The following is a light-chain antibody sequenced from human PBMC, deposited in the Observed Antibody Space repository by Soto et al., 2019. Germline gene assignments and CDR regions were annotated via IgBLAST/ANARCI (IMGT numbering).Light chain of an antibody. CDR2: GAS. CDR3: QQYGSSGT. V-gene: IGKV3-20*01. Sequence: EILLTQYPGTLSLSPGERATLSCRASQSVSNNYLAWYQQKPGHAPRLLIYGASNRATGIPDSFSGSASGTDFPLTISRLEPEDSAVYYCQQYGSSGTFGQGTKVDIK. CDR1: QSVSNNY. J-gene: IGKJ1*01.